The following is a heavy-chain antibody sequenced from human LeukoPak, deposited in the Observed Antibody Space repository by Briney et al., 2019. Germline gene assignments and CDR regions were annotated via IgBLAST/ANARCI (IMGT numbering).Heavy chain of an antibody. D-gene: IGHD3-16*01. CDR1: GFTFSSYW. Sequence: GGSLRLSCAASGFTFSSYWMHWVRQAPGKGLVWVSFIKSDGSRTDYADSVKGRFTISRDNAKNTLYLQMNSLRAEDTAVYYRARSIGGGAFDIWGQGTVVTVSS. CDR3: ARSIGGGAFDI. V-gene: IGHV3-74*01. J-gene: IGHJ3*02. CDR2: IKSDGSRT.